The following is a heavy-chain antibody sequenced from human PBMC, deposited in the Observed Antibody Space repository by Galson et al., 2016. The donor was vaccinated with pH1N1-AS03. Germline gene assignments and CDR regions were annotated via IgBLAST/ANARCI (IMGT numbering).Heavy chain of an antibody. Sequence: PRLSCAASGFTFRTFGMHWVRQAPGKGLEWVAVIWNDGSLKKYGDSVKGRFIISRDNSNNTVSLEMSSLRAEDTAVYYCVTGNQNYFDYWGQGTLVTVSS. V-gene: IGHV3-33*01. D-gene: IGHD2-8*02. CDR2: IWNDGSLK. CDR1: GFTFRTFG. CDR3: VTGNQNYFDY. J-gene: IGHJ4*02.